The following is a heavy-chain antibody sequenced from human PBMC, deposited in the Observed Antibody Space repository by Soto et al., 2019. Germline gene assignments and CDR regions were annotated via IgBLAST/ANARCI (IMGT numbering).Heavy chain of an antibody. V-gene: IGHV3-23*01. CDR1: GFTFSSFA. J-gene: IGHJ6*02. Sequence: PGGYLRLSCADSGFTFSSFAMSWVRQAPGKGLEWVSGISASAGSTYYADSVKGRFTISRDNSKNTLHLRMNSLRVEDTAVYYCAKDQITIFGPPGVGMDVWGQGTTVTVSS. CDR2: ISASAGST. D-gene: IGHD3-3*01. CDR3: AKDQITIFGPPGVGMDV.